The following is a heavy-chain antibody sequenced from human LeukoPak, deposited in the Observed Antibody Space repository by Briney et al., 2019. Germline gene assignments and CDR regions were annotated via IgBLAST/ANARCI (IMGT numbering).Heavy chain of an antibody. CDR3: ARGYSYDFNY. D-gene: IGHD5-18*01. CDR2: ISPNSGDT. J-gene: IGHJ4*02. Sequence: ASVKVSCKASGYTFTGYYSHWVRQAPGQGLEWVGRISPNSGDTNYAQNFQGRVTMTRDTSISTAYIDLSRLRSDDTAVYYCARGYSYDFNYWGQGTLVTVSS. V-gene: IGHV1-2*06. CDR1: GYTFTGYY.